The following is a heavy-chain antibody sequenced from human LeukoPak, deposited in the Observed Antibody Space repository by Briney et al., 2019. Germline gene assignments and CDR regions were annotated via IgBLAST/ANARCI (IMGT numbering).Heavy chain of an antibody. D-gene: IGHD3-22*01. J-gene: IGHJ5*02. Sequence: GESLKISCKGSGSSFTSYWIGWVRQMPGKGLEWMGFIYPGDSDTRYSPSFQGQVTISADKSISTAYLQWSSLKASDTAMYYCARHTGLGSGYYYWFDPWGQGTLVTVSS. CDR3: ARHTGLGSGYYYWFDP. CDR2: IYPGDSDT. CDR1: GSSFTSYW. V-gene: IGHV5-51*01.